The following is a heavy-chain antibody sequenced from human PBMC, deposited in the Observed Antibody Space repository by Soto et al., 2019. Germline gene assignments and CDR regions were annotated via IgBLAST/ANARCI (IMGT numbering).Heavy chain of an antibody. V-gene: IGHV4-59*12. D-gene: IGHD2-21*01. J-gene: IGHJ5*02. CDR2: IYHSGIT. CDR1: GGSISSYY. Sequence: SETLSLTCTVSGGSISSYYWGWIRQPPGKGLQWIGDIYHSGITNYNPSLRSRVSMSVDKSNNEFSLSLTSVTAADTAVYYCATLPPRIVVVFTEMPTWGQGILVTVSS. CDR3: ATLPPRIVVVFTEMPT.